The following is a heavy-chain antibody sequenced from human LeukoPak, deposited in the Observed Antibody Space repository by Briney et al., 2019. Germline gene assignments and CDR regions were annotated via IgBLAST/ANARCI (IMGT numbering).Heavy chain of an antibody. CDR2: IYTSGST. CDR1: GGSISSGSYY. V-gene: IGHV4-61*02. J-gene: IGHJ6*03. CDR3: ARVTYYYYYMDV. Sequence: KSSQTLSLTCTVSGGSISSGSYYWSWIRQPAGKGLEWIGRIYTSGSTNYNPSLKSRVTISVDTSKNQFSLKLSSVTAADTAVYYCARVTYYYYYMDVWGKGTTVTISS.